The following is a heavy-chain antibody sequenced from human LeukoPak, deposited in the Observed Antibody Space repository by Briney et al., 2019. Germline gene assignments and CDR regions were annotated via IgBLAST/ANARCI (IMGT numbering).Heavy chain of an antibody. V-gene: IGHV4-34*01. J-gene: IGHJ5*02. CDR3: ARVDTAMVRNWFDP. Sequence: SETLSLTCAVYGGSFSGYYWSWIRQPPGKGLEWIGEINHSGSTNYNPSLKSRVTISVDTSKNQFSLKLSSVTAADTAVYYCARVDTAMVRNWFDPWGQGTLVTVSS. CDR1: GGSFSGYY. CDR2: INHSGST. D-gene: IGHD5-18*01.